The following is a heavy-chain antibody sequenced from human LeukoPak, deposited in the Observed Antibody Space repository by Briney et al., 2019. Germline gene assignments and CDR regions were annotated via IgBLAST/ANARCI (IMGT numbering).Heavy chain of an antibody. CDR1: GLTFDVYG. CDR3: ARDKGAIAAD. J-gene: IGHJ4*02. Sequence: GGSLRLSCEASGLTFDVYGMSWVRQAPGKGLEWVSGINWNGGSTGYADSVKGRFTISRDNAKNSLYLQMNSLRAEDTALYHCARDKGAIAADWGQGTLVTVSS. D-gene: IGHD6-13*01. CDR2: INWNGGST. V-gene: IGHV3-20*01.